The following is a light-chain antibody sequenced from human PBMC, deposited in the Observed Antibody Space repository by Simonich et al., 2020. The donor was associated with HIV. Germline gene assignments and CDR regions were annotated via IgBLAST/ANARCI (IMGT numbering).Light chain of an antibody. CDR1: QSVLYSSNNKNY. J-gene: IGKJ1*01. CDR3: QQYYSTPPT. CDR2: WSS. Sequence: DIVMTQSPDSLAVSLGERATINCKSSQSVLYSSNNKNYLACDQQKPGHPPNLLIYWSSTREAGVPDRFSASGSGTDFTLTISSLQAEDGAIYYCQQYYSTPPTFGQGTKVEIK. V-gene: IGKV4-1*01.